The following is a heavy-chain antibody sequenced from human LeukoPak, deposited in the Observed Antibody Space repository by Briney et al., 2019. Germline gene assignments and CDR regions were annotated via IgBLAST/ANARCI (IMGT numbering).Heavy chain of an antibody. J-gene: IGHJ3*02. V-gene: IGHV3-73*01. CDR2: IRSKANSYAT. D-gene: IGHD2-8*01. CDR1: GFTFSGSA. Sequence: GGSLRLSCAASGFTFSGSAMRWVRQASGKGLEWVGRIRSKANSYATAYAASVKGRFTISRDDSKNTAYLQMNSLKTEDTAVYYCTRCRRIRCTNGVCNDDAFDIWGQGTMVTVSS. CDR3: TRCRRIRCTNGVCNDDAFDI.